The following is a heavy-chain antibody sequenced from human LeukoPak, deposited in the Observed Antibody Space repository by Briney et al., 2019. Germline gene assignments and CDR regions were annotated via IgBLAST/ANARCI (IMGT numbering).Heavy chain of an antibody. V-gene: IGHV3-21*01. Sequence: GGSLRLSCAASGFTFSSNWMHWVRQAPGKGLEWVSSISSSSSYIYYADSLKGRFTISRDNAKNSVYLQMNSLRAEDTAVYYCARDEVATISDYWGQGTLVTVSS. J-gene: IGHJ4*02. CDR1: GFTFSSNW. D-gene: IGHD5-12*01. CDR3: ARDEVATISDY. CDR2: ISSSSSYI.